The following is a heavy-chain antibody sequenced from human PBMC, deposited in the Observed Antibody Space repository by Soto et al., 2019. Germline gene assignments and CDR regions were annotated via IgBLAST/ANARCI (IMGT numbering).Heavy chain of an antibody. CDR2: ISYDGSNK. V-gene: IGHV3-30-3*01. D-gene: IGHD3-22*01. J-gene: IGHJ6*02. CDR3: ARDGWLYYDSTSQGMDV. CDR1: GFTFNSYA. Sequence: GGSLRLSCAASGFTFNSYAMHWVRQAPGKGLEWVAVISYDGSNKDYADSVKGRFTISRDNSKNTLYLQMNSLRAEDTAVYYCARDGWLYYDSTSQGMDVWGQGTTVTVSS.